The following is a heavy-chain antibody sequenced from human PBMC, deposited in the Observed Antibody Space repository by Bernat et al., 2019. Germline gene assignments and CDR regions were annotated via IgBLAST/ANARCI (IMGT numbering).Heavy chain of an antibody. CDR3: AKDKYSSSSGEGFFDY. CDR1: GFTFDDYA. V-gene: IGHV3-9*01. Sequence: EVQLVESGGGLVQPERSLRLSCAASGFTFDDYAMHWVRQAPGKGLEWVSGISWNSDKIDYADSVKGRFTISRDNAKKSLYLRMNSLRVEDTALYYCAKDKYSSSSGEGFFDYWGQGTLVTVSS. J-gene: IGHJ4*02. CDR2: ISWNSDKI. D-gene: IGHD6-6*01.